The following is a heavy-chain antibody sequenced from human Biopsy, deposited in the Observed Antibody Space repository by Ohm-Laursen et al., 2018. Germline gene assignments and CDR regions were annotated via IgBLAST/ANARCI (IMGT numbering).Heavy chain of an antibody. CDR2: INAKTSDT. D-gene: IGHD3-22*01. CDR1: GYTFTGYH. J-gene: IGHJ5*02. V-gene: IGHV1-2*02. Sequence: SVKVSCKASGYTFTGYHVHWVRQAPGQGLEWMGWINAKTSDTNYAQKFQGRVTMTRDTSISTAYVDLSSLRSDDTAAYYCTRGGYYYDSLAYYYWFDPWGQGTLVTVSS. CDR3: TRGGYYYDSLAYYYWFDP.